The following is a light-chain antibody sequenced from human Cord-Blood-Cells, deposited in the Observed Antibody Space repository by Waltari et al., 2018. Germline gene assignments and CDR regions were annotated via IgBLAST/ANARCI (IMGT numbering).Light chain of an antibody. J-gene: IGKJ1*01. V-gene: IGKV4-1*01. Sequence: DIVRPQPPDPLAVCLAGRAPTTCKSSPSVLYSPTNKTYLAWYHQKPVQPPRLLIYWASTRESGVPDRFSGSGSGTDFTLTISSLQAEDVAVYYCQQYYSTPRTFGQGTKVEIK. CDR3: QQYYSTPRT. CDR1: PSVLYSPTNKTY. CDR2: WAS.